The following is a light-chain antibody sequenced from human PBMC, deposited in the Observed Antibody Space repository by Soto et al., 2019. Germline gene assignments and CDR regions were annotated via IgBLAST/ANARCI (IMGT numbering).Light chain of an antibody. Sequence: QSVLTQPASVTGSPGQSITISCTGSSSDVGTYDYVPWYQQHPGKAPKLMIYEVNNRPSGVSDRFSGSKSGNTASLTISGLQAEDEADYYCNSHTTNRSLVFGGGTKVTVL. V-gene: IGLV2-14*01. J-gene: IGLJ2*01. CDR3: NSHTTNRSLV. CDR2: EVN. CDR1: SSDVGTYDY.